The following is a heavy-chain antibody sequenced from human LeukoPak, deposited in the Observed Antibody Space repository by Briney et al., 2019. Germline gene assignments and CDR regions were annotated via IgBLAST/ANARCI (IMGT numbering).Heavy chain of an antibody. D-gene: IGHD4-23*01. CDR3: ARERFGGADY. Sequence: GASVKVSCKASGYTFTSYGISWVRQATGQGLEWMGWMNPNSGNTGYAQKFQGKVTITRNTSISTAYMELSSLRSEDTAVYYCARERFGGADYWGQGTLVTVSS. CDR2: MNPNSGNT. V-gene: IGHV1-8*03. J-gene: IGHJ4*02. CDR1: GYTFTSYG.